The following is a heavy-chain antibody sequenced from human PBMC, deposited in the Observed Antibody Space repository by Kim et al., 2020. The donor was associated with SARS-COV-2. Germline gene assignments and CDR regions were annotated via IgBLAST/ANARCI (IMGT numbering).Heavy chain of an antibody. V-gene: IGHV1-18*01. CDR3: ARSYDILTGYYSGYFDY. Sequence: ASVKVSCKASGYTFTSYGISWVRQAPGQGLEWMGWISAYNGNTNYAQKLQGRVTMTTDTSTSTAYMELRSLRSDDTAVYYCARSYDILTGYYSGYFDYWGQGTLVTVSS. CDR2: ISAYNGNT. D-gene: IGHD3-9*01. CDR1: GYTFTSYG. J-gene: IGHJ4*02.